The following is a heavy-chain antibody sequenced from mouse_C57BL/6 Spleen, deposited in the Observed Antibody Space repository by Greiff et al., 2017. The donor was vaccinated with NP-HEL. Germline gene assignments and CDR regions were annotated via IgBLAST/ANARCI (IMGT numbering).Heavy chain of an antibody. J-gene: IGHJ2*01. Sequence: EVQLQQSGPGLVKPSQSLSLTCSVTGYSITSGYYWNWIRQFPGNKLEWMGYISYDGSNNYNPSLKNRISITRDTSKNQFFLKLNSVTTEDTATYYCAREGDYYGSGYYFDYWGQGTTLTVSS. CDR1: GYSITSGYY. D-gene: IGHD1-1*01. CDR3: AREGDYYGSGYYFDY. V-gene: IGHV3-6*01. CDR2: ISYDGSN.